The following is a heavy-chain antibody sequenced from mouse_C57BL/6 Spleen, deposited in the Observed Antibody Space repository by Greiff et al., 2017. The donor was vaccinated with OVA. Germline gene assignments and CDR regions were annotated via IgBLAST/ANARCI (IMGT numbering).Heavy chain of an antibody. CDR2: IDPANGNT. J-gene: IGHJ3*01. Sequence: VQLQQSVAELVRPGASVKLSCTASGFNIKNTYMHWVKQRPEQGLEWIGRIDPANGNTKYAPKFQGKATITADKSSNTSYLQLISLTSEDTAIYYCARKYYGSSYLFAYWGQGTLVTVSA. CDR1: GFNIKNTY. V-gene: IGHV14-3*01. CDR3: ARKYYGSSYLFAY. D-gene: IGHD1-1*01.